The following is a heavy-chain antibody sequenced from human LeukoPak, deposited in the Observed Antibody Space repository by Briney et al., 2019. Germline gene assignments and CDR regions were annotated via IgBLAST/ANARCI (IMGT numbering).Heavy chain of an antibody. D-gene: IGHD3-3*01. CDR1: GFTFTSYA. J-gene: IGHJ4*02. CDR3: AKRTLLRELDY. V-gene: IGHV3-23*01. Sequence: PGGSLRLSCAASGFTFTSYAMSWVRQAPGKGLEWVSAIGGSGGSTYYADSVKGRFTISRDNSKNTLYLQMNSLRTEDTAVYYCAKRTLLRELDYWGQGTLVTVSS. CDR2: IGGSGGST.